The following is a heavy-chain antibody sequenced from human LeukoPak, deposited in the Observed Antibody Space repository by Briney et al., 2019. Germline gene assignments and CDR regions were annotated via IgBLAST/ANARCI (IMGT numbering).Heavy chain of an antibody. V-gene: IGHV3-23*01. CDR1: GFTFSSYA. Sequence: GGSLRLSCAASGFTFSSYAMSWVRQAPGKGLEWVSAISGSGGSTYYADSVKGRFTISRDNSKNTLYLQMNSLRAEDTAVYYCANTITMVRGVITQVDYWGQGTLVTVSS. D-gene: IGHD3-10*01. J-gene: IGHJ4*02. CDR3: ANTITMVRGVITQVDY. CDR2: ISGSGGST.